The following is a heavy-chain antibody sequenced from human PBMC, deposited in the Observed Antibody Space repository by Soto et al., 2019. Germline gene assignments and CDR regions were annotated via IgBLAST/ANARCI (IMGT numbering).Heavy chain of an antibody. J-gene: IGHJ6*02. V-gene: IGHV3-21*01. CDR3: ARYCSSTSCYKGEGYYYYGMDV. D-gene: IGHD2-2*02. CDR2: ISSSSSYI. CDR1: GFTFSSYS. Sequence: EVQLVESGGGLVKPGGSLRLSCAASGFTFSSYSMNWVRQAPGKGLEWVSSISSSSSYIYYADSVKGRFTISRDNAKNSLYLQMNSLRAEDTAVYYCARYCSSTSCYKGEGYYYYGMDVWGQGTTVTVSS.